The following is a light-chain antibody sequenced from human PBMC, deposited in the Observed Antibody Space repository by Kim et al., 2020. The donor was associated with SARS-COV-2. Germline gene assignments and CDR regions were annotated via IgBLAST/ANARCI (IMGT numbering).Light chain of an antibody. CDR2: EVS. CDR3: CSYAGSSPHVV. J-gene: IGLJ2*01. V-gene: IGLV2-23*02. Sequence: QAITISCTGTSSDVGRYNLVTWDQQHPGKAPKLMIYEVSKRPSGVSNRFSGSKSGNTASLTISGLQAEDEADYYCCSYAGSSPHVVFGGGTKLTVL. CDR1: SSDVGRYNL.